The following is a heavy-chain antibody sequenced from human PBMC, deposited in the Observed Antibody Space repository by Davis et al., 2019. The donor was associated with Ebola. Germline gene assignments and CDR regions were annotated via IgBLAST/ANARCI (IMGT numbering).Heavy chain of an antibody. J-gene: IGHJ4*02. Sequence: GESLKISCAASGFTVNNNRMSWVRQAPGKGLEWVSVTYSGGSTYYADSVKGRFTISRDNAKNSLYLQMNSLRAEDTAVYYCARDTAMVPLQDYWGQGTLVTVSS. CDR2: TYSGGST. D-gene: IGHD5-18*01. CDR3: ARDTAMVPLQDY. CDR1: GFTVNNNR. V-gene: IGHV3-53*01.